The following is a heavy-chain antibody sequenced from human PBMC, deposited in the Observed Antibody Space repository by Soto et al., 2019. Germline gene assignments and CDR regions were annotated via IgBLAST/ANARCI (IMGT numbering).Heavy chain of an antibody. D-gene: IGHD5-18*01. Sequence: EGSLRLSFAASGFTFSSYSMNWVRQAPGKGLEWVSYISSSSSTIYYADSVKGRFTISRDNAKNSLYLQMNSLRDEDTAVYYCARDPRGYSYDTNWFDPWGQGTLVTVSS. V-gene: IGHV3-48*02. CDR3: ARDPRGYSYDTNWFDP. CDR2: ISSSSSTI. CDR1: GFTFSSYS. J-gene: IGHJ5*02.